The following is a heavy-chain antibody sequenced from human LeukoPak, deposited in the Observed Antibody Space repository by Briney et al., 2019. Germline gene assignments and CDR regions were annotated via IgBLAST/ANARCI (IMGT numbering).Heavy chain of an antibody. CDR1: GFTFSRYA. CDR2: ISGSGDST. Sequence: GRSLRLSCAASGFTFSRYAMSWVRQAPGKGLEWVSGISGSGDSTYSADSVKGRFIISRDNSKNTLYLQMNSLRAEDTAVYYCAKDLDDRNWGQGTLVTVSS. D-gene: IGHD3-16*01. V-gene: IGHV3-23*01. CDR3: AKDLDDRN. J-gene: IGHJ4*02.